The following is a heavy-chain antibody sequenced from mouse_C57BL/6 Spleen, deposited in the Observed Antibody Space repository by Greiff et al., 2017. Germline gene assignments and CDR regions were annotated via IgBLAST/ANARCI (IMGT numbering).Heavy chain of an antibody. CDR3: ARCEYYGSIAMDY. Sequence: QVQLQQPGAELVKPGASVKLSCKASGYTFTSYWMHWVKQRPGRGLEWIGRFDPNSGGTKYNEKFKSKATLTVDKPASTAYMQLSSLTSEDSAVYYCARCEYYGSIAMDYWGQGTSVTVSS. CDR2: FDPNSGGT. D-gene: IGHD1-1*01. J-gene: IGHJ4*01. V-gene: IGHV1-72*01. CDR1: GYTFTSYW.